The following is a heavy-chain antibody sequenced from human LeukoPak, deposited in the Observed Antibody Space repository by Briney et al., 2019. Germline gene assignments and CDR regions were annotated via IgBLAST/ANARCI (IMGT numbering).Heavy chain of an antibody. CDR1: GFTFSSYE. CDR3: ARHIVVVPAAPHFDY. Sequence: GGSLRLSCAASGFTFSSYEMNWVRQAPGKGLEWVSYISSSGSTIYYADSVKGRFTISRDNAKNSLYLQMNSLRAEDTAVHYCARHIVVVPAAPHFDYWGQGTLVTVSS. D-gene: IGHD2-2*01. CDR2: ISSSGSTI. J-gene: IGHJ4*02. V-gene: IGHV3-48*03.